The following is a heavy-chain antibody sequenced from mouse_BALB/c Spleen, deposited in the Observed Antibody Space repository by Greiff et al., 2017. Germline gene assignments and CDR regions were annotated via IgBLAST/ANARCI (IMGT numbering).Heavy chain of an antibody. D-gene: IGHD1-1*01. CDR2: IYPGNSDT. J-gene: IGHJ1*01. V-gene: IGHV1-5*01. CDR3: GGITTVVDWYFDV. CDR1: GYTFTSYW. Sequence: EVKLQQSGTVLARPGASVKMSCKASGYTFTSYWMHWVKQRPGQGLEWIGAIYPGNSDTSYNQKFKGKAKLTAVTSTSTAYMELSSLTNEDSAVYYCGGITTVVDWYFDVWGAGTTVTVSS.